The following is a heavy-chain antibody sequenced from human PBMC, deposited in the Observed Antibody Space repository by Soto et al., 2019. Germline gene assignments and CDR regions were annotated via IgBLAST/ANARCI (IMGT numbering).Heavy chain of an antibody. Sequence: QVQLVQSGAEVKKPGSSVRVSCKASGGTFSSYAISWVRQAPGQGLEWMGGIIPLFRRSNYAQKFQGRVTLTADESTSTAYMELSSLSSEDTAVYYCASEYCSTTSCFNDNWFDPWGQGTLVTVSS. D-gene: IGHD2-2*01. CDR2: IIPLFRRS. J-gene: IGHJ5*02. CDR1: GGTFSSYA. V-gene: IGHV1-69*01. CDR3: ASEYCSTTSCFNDNWFDP.